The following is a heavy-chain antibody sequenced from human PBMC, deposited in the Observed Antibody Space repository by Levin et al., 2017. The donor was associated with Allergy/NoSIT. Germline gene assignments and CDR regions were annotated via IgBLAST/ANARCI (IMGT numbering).Heavy chain of an antibody. Sequence: SVKVSCKASGGSFNSYTISWVRQAPGQGLEWMGRIIPVIGITNYAQKFQDRVTFTADKSTVTSYMELNSLRSEDTAIYYCARNGGGMSGTDWFDPWGQGTLVTVSS. CDR1: GGSFNSYT. J-gene: IGHJ5*02. V-gene: IGHV1-69*02. CDR3: ARNGGGMSGTDWFDP. D-gene: IGHD6-13*01. CDR2: IIPVIGIT.